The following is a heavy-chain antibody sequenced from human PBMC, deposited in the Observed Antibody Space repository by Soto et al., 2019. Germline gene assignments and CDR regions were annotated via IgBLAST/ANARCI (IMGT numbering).Heavy chain of an antibody. CDR3: ARDGLIVVVPAAIGFDP. D-gene: IGHD2-2*01. CDR2: TYYRSKWYN. V-gene: IGHV6-1*01. J-gene: IGHJ5*02. Sequence: SQTLSLTCAISGDSVSSNSAAWNWIRQSPSRGLEWLGRTYYRSKWYNDYAVSVKSRITINPDTSKNQFSLQLNSVTPEDTAVYYCARDGLIVVVPAAIGFDPWGQGTLVTVSS. CDR1: GDSVSSNSAA.